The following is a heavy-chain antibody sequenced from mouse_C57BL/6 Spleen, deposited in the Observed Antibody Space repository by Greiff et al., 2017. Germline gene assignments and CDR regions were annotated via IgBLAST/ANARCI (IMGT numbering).Heavy chain of an antibody. Sequence: QVQLKEPGAELAKPGASVKLSCKASGYTFTSYWMHWVKQRPGQGLEWIGNINPSSGYTKYNQKFKDKATLTADKSSSTAYMQLSSLTYEDSAVYYCARGAYFDYWGQGTTLTVSS. D-gene: IGHD3-1*01. V-gene: IGHV1-7*01. CDR3: ARGAYFDY. CDR2: INPSSGYT. J-gene: IGHJ2*01. CDR1: GYTFTSYW.